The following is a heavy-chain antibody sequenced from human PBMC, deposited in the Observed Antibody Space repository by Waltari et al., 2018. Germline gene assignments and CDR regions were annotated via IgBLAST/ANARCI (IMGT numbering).Heavy chain of an antibody. CDR1: GFTFTSSA. V-gene: IGHV1-58*01. D-gene: IGHD3-22*01. Sequence: QMQLVQSGPEVKKPGTSVKVSCKASGFTFTSSAVQWVQQARGQRLEWIGWIVVGSGNTNYAQKFQERVTITRDMSTSTAYMELSSLRSEDTAVYYCAAGYDSSGYGWFDPWGQGTLVTVSS. CDR2: IVVGSGNT. CDR3: AAGYDSSGYGWFDP. J-gene: IGHJ5*02.